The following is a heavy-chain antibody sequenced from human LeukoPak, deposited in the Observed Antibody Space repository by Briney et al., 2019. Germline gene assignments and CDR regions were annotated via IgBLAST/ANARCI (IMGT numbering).Heavy chain of an antibody. J-gene: IGHJ3*01. CDR2: ITYSSSTI. D-gene: IGHD6-25*01. CDR1: EFTFSTYT. Sequence: GGSLRLSCTASEFTFSTYTMNWVRQAPGRGLEWLSYITYSSSTIKYADSVKGRFTISRDNAKNSLYLQMNSLRAEDTAVYYCARRLKAATATSAFDLWGQGTMVTLSS. CDR3: ARRLKAATATSAFDL. V-gene: IGHV3-48*04.